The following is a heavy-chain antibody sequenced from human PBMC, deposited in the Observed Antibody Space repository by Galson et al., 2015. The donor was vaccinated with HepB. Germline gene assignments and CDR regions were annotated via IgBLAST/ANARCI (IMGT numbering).Heavy chain of an antibody. Sequence: SVKVSCKASGGTFSSYAISWVRQAPGQGLEWMGGIIPIFGTANYAQKFQGRVTITADESTSTAYMELSSLRSEDTAVYYCARDQGIAVAGTDGNWFDPWGQGTLVTVSS. D-gene: IGHD6-19*01. CDR3: ARDQGIAVAGTDGNWFDP. V-gene: IGHV1-69*13. CDR2: IIPIFGTA. CDR1: GGTFSSYA. J-gene: IGHJ5*02.